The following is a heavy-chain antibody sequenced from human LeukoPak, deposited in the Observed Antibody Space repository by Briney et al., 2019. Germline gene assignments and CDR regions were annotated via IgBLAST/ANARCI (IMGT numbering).Heavy chain of an antibody. D-gene: IGHD5-18*01. Sequence: GGSLRLSCAASGFTFDDYAMHWVRQAPGKGLEGVSLISWDGATTSYGDSVKGRSTISRDNSKNSLNLQMTSLRVEDTALYYCARDRASRGYSSGLFDYWAQGTLVTVSS. CDR3: ARDRASRGYSSGLFDY. CDR2: ISWDGATT. V-gene: IGHV3-43D*03. J-gene: IGHJ4*02. CDR1: GFTFDDYA.